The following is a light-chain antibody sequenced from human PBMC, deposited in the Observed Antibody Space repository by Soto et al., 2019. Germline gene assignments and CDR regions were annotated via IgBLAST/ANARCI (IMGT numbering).Light chain of an antibody. CDR3: QQYNDWPPFT. CDR1: QTVSSN. V-gene: IGKV3-15*01. Sequence: EIVMTQSPATLSVSPGERATLSCRASQTVSSNFAWYQQKPGQATRILIHGASSRTAVIPARFSGSGSGAVFHITSSRLHSDVVAGYSCQQYNDWPPFTVGHGTRVDIK. CDR2: GAS. J-gene: IGKJ3*01.